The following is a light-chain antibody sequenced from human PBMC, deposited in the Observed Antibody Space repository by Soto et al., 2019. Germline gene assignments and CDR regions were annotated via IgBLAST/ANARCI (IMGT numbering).Light chain of an antibody. CDR1: RSNVGRNS. CDR3: AAWDDSLNAWV. Sequence: QSVVTQPPSASQTPGQRVTISCSGSRSNVGRNSVSWYQNVPGTAPKLLIYSHDQRPSGVPDRISASRSGTAASLAISGLRSEDEAFYYCAAWDDSLNAWVFGGGTKLTVL. J-gene: IGLJ3*02. V-gene: IGLV1-44*01. CDR2: SHD.